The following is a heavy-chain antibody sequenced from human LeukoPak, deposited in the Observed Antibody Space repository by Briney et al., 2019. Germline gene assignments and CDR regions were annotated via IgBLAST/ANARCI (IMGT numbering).Heavy chain of an antibody. CDR2: IYSGGST. Sequence: GGSLRLSCAASGFTVSSNYMSWVRQAPGKGLEWVSVIYSGGSTYYADSVKGRFAISRDNSKNTLYLQMNSLRAEDTAVYYCARSSGEQPPFDPWGQGTLVTVSS. CDR1: GFTVSSNY. V-gene: IGHV3-66*01. J-gene: IGHJ5*02. CDR3: ARSSGEQPPFDP. D-gene: IGHD1-26*01.